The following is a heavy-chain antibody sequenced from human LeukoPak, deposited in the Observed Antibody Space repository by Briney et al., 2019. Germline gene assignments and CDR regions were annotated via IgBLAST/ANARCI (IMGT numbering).Heavy chain of an antibody. CDR2: IWYDGSNK. CDR1: GFTFSSYG. J-gene: IGHJ4*02. D-gene: IGHD6-13*01. CDR3: ASAAGPFDN. V-gene: IGHV3-33*01. Sequence: GGSLRLSCAASGFTFSSYGMHWVRQAPGKGLEWVAIIWYDGSNKYYADSVKGRFTISRDNSKNTLYLQMNSLRAEDTAVYYCASAAGPFDNWGQGTLVTVSS.